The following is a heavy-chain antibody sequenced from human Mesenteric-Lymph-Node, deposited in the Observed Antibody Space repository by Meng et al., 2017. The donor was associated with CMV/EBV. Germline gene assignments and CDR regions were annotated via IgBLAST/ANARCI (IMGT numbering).Heavy chain of an antibody. Sequence: EASGGTFRSYAINWVRQAPGQGLEWMGGIIPIFGTPKYAQKFQGRVTITTDESTSTAYMELSSLRSEDTAMYYCATAEAFPYYFDFWGQGTLVTVSS. CDR3: ATAEAFPYYFDF. CDR2: IIPIFGTP. J-gene: IGHJ4*02. V-gene: IGHV1-69*05. CDR1: GGTFRSYA.